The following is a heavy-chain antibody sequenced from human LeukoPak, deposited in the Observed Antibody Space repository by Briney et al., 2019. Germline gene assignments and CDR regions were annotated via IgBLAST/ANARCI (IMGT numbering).Heavy chain of an antibody. CDR3: ARKAYYYGSGSYLGY. J-gene: IGHJ4*02. D-gene: IGHD3-10*01. Sequence: GGSLRLSCAASGFMFSKYAMSWVRQAPRKGLEWVSAVSASADSTYYADSVKGRFTISRDNSKNTLYLQMNSLRAEDTAVYYCARKAYYYGSGSYLGYWGQGTLVTVSS. CDR1: GFMFSKYA. CDR2: VSASADST. V-gene: IGHV3-23*01.